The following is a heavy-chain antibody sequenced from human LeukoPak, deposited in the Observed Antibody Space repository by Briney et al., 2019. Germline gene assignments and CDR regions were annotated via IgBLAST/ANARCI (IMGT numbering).Heavy chain of an antibody. CDR2: ISAYNGNT. Sequence: GASVKVSCKASGYTFTSYGISWVRQAPGQGLEWMGWISAYNGNTNYAQKLQGRVTMTTDTSTSTADMELRSLRSDYTAGYYCARVCENACTNGVCQRNWFDPWGQGTLVTVSS. V-gene: IGHV1-18*01. CDR3: ARVCENACTNGVCQRNWFDP. CDR1: GYTFTSYG. D-gene: IGHD2-8*01. J-gene: IGHJ5*02.